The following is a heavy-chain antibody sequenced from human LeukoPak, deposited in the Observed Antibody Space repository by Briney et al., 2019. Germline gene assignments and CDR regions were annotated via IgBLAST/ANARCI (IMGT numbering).Heavy chain of an antibody. D-gene: IGHD4-17*01. Sequence: TGGSLGLSCAASGFTFSYHWMTWVRQAPGKGLEWVANIKQDGSEKYYVDSVKGRFTISRDNAKNSLYLQMNSLRAEDTAVYYCARGPAATYGDEPYFDYWGQGTLVTVSS. V-gene: IGHV3-7*01. J-gene: IGHJ4*02. CDR2: IKQDGSEK. CDR1: GFTFSYHW. CDR3: ARGPAATYGDEPYFDY.